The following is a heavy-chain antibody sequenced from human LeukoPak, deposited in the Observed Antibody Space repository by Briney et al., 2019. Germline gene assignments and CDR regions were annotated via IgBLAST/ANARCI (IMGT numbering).Heavy chain of an antibody. CDR2: ISGSGGGT. D-gene: IGHD3-22*01. V-gene: IGHV3-23*01. CDR3: AKDRPRYYYDSSGYWETDAFNI. CDR1: GFTFKSYA. J-gene: IGHJ3*02. Sequence: GGSRRPSLAASGFTFKSYAMSGVRKPPGRGLGWVQAISGSGGGTCYACYGEGRFSTYTDNSRNTLYLQINSLRPEDTAVYYSAKDRPRYYYDSSGYWETDAFNIWGQGTMVTVSS.